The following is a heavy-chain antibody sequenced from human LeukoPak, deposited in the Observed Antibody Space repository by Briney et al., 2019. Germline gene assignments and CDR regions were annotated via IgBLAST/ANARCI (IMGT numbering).Heavy chain of an antibody. CDR2: INAGNGNT. J-gene: IGHJ5*02. V-gene: IGHV1-3*01. CDR3: ARDWTYYYDSSGYYLYNWFDP. CDR1: GYTFTSYA. Sequence: ASVKVSCKASGYTFTSYAMHWVRQAPGQRLEGMGWINAGNGNTKYSQKFQGRVTITRDTSASTAYMELSSLRSEDTAVYYCARDWTYYYDSSGYYLYNWFDPWGQGTLVTVSS. D-gene: IGHD3-22*01.